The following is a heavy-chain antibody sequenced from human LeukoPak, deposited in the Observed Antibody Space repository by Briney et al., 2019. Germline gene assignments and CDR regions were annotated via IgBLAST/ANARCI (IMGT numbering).Heavy chain of an antibody. J-gene: IGHJ3*02. CDR1: GGTFSSYA. V-gene: IGHV1-69*05. D-gene: IGHD1-14*01. Sequence: SVKVSCKASGGTFSSYAISWVRQAPGQGPEWMGRIIPIFGTANYAQKFQGRVTITTDESTSTAYMELSSLRSEDTAVYYCARRGRYVGDAFDIWGQGTMVTVSS. CDR2: IIPIFGTA. CDR3: ARRGRYVGDAFDI.